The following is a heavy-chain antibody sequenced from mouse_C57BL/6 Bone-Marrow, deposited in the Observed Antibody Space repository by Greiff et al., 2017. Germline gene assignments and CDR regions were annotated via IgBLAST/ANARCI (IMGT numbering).Heavy chain of an antibody. D-gene: IGHD1-2*01. CDR1: GYTFTSYG. CDR2: IYPRSGNT. V-gene: IGHV1-81*01. Sequence: QVQLKQSGAELARPGASVKLSCKASGYTFTSYGISWVKQRTGQGLEWIGEIYPRSGNTYYNEKFKGKATLTADKSSSTAYMELRSLTSEDSAVYFCARPDYYGLCYFDYWGQGTTLTVSS. CDR3: ARPDYYGLCYFDY. J-gene: IGHJ2*01.